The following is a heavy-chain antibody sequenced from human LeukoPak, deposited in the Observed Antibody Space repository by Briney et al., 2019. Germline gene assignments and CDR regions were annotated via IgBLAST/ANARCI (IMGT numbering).Heavy chain of an antibody. J-gene: IGHJ4*02. CDR3: AKDAYSGSYWGYFDY. Sequence: GESLKISCAGSGFTLRSYGMHWVRQAPGKGLEWVAVISYDGSNQYYADSVKGRFTISRDYSKNTLYLQMDSLRAEDTAVYYCAKDAYSGSYWGYFDYWGQGTLVTVSS. V-gene: IGHV3-30*18. D-gene: IGHD1-26*01. CDR1: GFTLRSYG. CDR2: ISYDGSNQ.